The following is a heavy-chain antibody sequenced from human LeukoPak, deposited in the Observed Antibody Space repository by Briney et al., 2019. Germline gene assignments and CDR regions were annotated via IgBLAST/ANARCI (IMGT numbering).Heavy chain of an antibody. CDR1: GFTFSRYS. Sequence: PGGSLRLSCAASGFTFSRYSMNWVRQAPGKGLEWVAVISYDGSNKYYADSVKGRFTISRDNSKNTLYLQMNSLRAEDTAVYYCAREREYYDYVWGSYRSDGYFDYWGQGILVTVSS. J-gene: IGHJ4*02. D-gene: IGHD3-16*02. CDR3: AREREYYDYVWGSYRSDGYFDY. CDR2: ISYDGSNK. V-gene: IGHV3-30*03.